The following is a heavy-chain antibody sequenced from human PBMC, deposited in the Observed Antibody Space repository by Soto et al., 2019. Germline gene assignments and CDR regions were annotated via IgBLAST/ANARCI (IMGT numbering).Heavy chain of an antibody. J-gene: IGHJ5*02. CDR3: ARESAGSGKNNWFDP. CDR1: RGSISSYY. V-gene: IGHV4-59*01. D-gene: IGHD3-10*01. CDR2: IHRTGST. Sequence: LSLTCSVSRGSISSYYWSWVRQPPGKGLEWIGFIHRTGSTKYNPSLESRVTISVDTSQNQLSLRLSSVTAADTAVYYCARESAGSGKNNWFDPWGQGILVTVSS.